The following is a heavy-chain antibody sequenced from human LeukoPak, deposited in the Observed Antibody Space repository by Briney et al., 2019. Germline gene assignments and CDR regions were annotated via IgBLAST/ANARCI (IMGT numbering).Heavy chain of an antibody. J-gene: IGHJ4*02. CDR3: AKAASGNWNDVSDY. CDR2: IGGRGVST. V-gene: IGHV3-23*01. CDR1: GFTFSTYA. D-gene: IGHD1-1*01. Sequence: PGGSLRFSCAASGFTFSTYAMSWVRQAPGKGLEWVSAIGGRGVSTSYADSVRGRFTISRDNSKNTLYLQMNSLRAEDTAVYYCAKAASGNWNDVSDYWGQGTLVTVSS.